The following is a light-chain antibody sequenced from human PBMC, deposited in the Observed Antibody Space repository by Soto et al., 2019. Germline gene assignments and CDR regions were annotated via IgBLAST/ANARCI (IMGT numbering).Light chain of an antibody. CDR3: AAWDDSLSGVV. CDR1: SSNIGSKY. Sequence: QAVVTQPPSASGTPGQRVTISCSGSSSNIGSKYVYWYQQLPGTAPKLLIYRNNQRPSGVPDRFSGSKSGTSASLAISGLRSEDEADYYCAAWDDSLSGVVFGRGTKVTVL. J-gene: IGLJ2*01. V-gene: IGLV1-47*01. CDR2: RNN.